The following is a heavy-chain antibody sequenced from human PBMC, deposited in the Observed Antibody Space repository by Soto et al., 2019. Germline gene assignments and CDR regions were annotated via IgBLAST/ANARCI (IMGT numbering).Heavy chain of an antibody. CDR2: RKQDGSEK. CDR1: GCTCSSCW. V-gene: IGHV3-7*03. J-gene: IGHJ6*02. CDR3: ARVLVPLHPYYYYYGMDV. D-gene: IGHD2-2*01. Sequence: PVVSLSVGCAAAGCTCSSCWMSWVRQAPGKGLEWVANRKQDGSEKYYVDSVKGRFTISRDNAKNSLYLQMNSLRAEDTAVYYCARVLVPLHPYYYYYGMDVWGQGTTVTVSS.